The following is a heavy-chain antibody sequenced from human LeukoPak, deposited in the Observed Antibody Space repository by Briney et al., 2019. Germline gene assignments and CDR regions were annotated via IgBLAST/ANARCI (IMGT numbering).Heavy chain of an antibody. V-gene: IGHV3-7*03. CDR3: ARDQYDTWSRRGNFDS. D-gene: IGHD3-3*01. CDR1: GFTFGKYW. Sequence: HPGGSLRLSCVASGFTFGKYWMSWVRQAPGKGLEWVATIKLDGSEKNYVDSVKGRFTISRDNTKNSLYLQMNSLRVEDTAVFYCARDQYDTWSRRGNFDSWGQGTLVIVSS. CDR2: IKLDGSEK. J-gene: IGHJ4*02.